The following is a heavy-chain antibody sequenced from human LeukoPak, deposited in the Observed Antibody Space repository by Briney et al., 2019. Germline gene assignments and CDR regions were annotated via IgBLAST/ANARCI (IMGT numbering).Heavy chain of an antibody. J-gene: IGHJ5*02. CDR3: ARGQRYYDFWSGYYVESWFDP. CDR2: MNPNSGNT. CDR1: GYTFSSYD. D-gene: IGHD3-3*01. Sequence: ASVTVSFKASGYTFSSYDINWVRQATGQGLEWMGWMNPNSGNTGYAQKFQGRVTITRNTSISTAYMELSSLRSEDTAVYYCARGQRYYDFWSGYYVESWFDPWGQGTLVTVSS. V-gene: IGHV1-8*03.